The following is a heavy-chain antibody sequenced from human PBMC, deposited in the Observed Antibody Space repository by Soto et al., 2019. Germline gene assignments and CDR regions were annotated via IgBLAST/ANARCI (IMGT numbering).Heavy chain of an antibody. V-gene: IGHV3-33*08. CDR3: ARGDGSGGSCYAGYFQL. CDR1: GFTFSSYG. Sequence: GGSLRLSCAASGFTFSSYGLHWVRQAPGKGLEWVAVIWYDGSNKYYADSVKGRFTISRDNSKNTLYLQMNSLRAEDAAVYYYARGDGSGGSCYAGYFQLWGQGTLVTVSS. J-gene: IGHJ1*01. CDR2: IWYDGSNK. D-gene: IGHD2-15*01.